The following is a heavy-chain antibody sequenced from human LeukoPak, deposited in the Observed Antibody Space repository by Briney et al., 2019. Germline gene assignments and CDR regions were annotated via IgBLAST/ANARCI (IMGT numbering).Heavy chain of an antibody. CDR1: GGSISSGSYY. CDR3: ARELATMLYYFDY. V-gene: IGHV4-61*02. Sequence: KTSETPSLTCTVSGGSISSGSYYWSWIRQPAGKGLEWIGRIYTSGSTNYNPSLKSRVTISVDTSKNQFSLKLSSVTAADTAVYYCARELATMLYYFDYWGQGTLVTVSS. CDR2: IYTSGST. D-gene: IGHD5-24*01. J-gene: IGHJ4*02.